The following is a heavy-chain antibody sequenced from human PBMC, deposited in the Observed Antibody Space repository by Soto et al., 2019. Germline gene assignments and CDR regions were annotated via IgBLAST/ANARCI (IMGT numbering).Heavy chain of an antibody. CDR1: ESTFSGYA. D-gene: IGHD2-21*01. Sequence: EVQLLESGGGLVHPGGSLGLSCAASESTFSGYAIGWFRQAPGKGLEWVSAISGSGGSTYYADSVKGRFTISRDNSKNTLYLQMNSLRAEDTAVYYCAKIRVNYCGGDCYQDYWGQGTLVTVSS. CDR2: ISGSGGST. J-gene: IGHJ4*02. V-gene: IGHV3-23*01. CDR3: AKIRVNYCGGDCYQDY.